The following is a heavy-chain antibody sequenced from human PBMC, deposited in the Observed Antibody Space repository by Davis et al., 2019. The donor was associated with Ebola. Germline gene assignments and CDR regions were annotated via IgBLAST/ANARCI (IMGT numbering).Heavy chain of an antibody. D-gene: IGHD6-19*01. CDR1: GFTFSGSA. V-gene: IGHV3-73*01. Sequence: GESLKISCAASGFTFSGSAMHWVRQASGKGLEWVGRIRSKANSYATAYAASVKGRFTISRDDSKNTAYLQMNSLKTEDTAVYYCTRQPPPAVAGSDWGQGTLVTVSS. CDR3: TRQPPPAVAGSD. CDR2: IRSKANSYAT. J-gene: IGHJ4*02.